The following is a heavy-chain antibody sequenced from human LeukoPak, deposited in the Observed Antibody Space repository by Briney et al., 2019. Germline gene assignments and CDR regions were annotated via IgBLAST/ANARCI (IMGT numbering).Heavy chain of an antibody. CDR2: ISAYNGNT. D-gene: IGHD5-24*01. CDR1: GYTFTGYY. J-gene: IGHJ4*02. Sequence: TSVKVSCKASGYTFTGYYMHWVRQAPGQGLEWMGWISAYNGNTNYAQKLQGRVTMTTDTSTSTAYMELRSLRSDDTAVYYCARDQMGDYWGQGTLVTVSS. V-gene: IGHV1-18*04. CDR3: ARDQMGDY.